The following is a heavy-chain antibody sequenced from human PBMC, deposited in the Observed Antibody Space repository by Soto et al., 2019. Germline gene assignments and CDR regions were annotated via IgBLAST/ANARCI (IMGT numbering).Heavy chain of an antibody. CDR1: GFTFSSYA. D-gene: IGHD3-10*01. CDR3: AKVTELLWFGELLPRRTYMDV. Sequence: GGSLRLSCAASGFTFSSYAMSWVRQAPGKGLEWVSAISANGGNTYYADSVKGRFTISRDNSKNTLYLQMNSLRAEDTAVYNCAKVTELLWFGELLPRRTYMDVWGKGTTVTVSS. J-gene: IGHJ6*03. V-gene: IGHV3-23*01. CDR2: ISANGGNT.